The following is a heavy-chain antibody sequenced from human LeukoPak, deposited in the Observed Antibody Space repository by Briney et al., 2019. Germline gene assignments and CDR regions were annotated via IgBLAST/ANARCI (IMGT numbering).Heavy chain of an antibody. CDR3: ARTVLASLDAFDI. J-gene: IGHJ3*02. CDR2: IYTSGST. D-gene: IGHD3-3*02. CDR1: GGSISSYY. V-gene: IGHV4-4*07. Sequence: PSETLSLTCTVSGGSISSYYWSWIRQPAGKGLEWIGRIYTSGSTNYNPSLKSRVTISVDKSKNQFSLKLSSVTAADTAVYYCARTVLASLDAFDIWGQGTVVTVSS.